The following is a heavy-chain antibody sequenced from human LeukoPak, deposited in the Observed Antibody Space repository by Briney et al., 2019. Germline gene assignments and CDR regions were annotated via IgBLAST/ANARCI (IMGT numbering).Heavy chain of an antibody. J-gene: IGHJ3*02. D-gene: IGHD3-10*01. CDR1: GGSISSSSYY. CDR2: IYYSGST. V-gene: IGHV4-39*01. CDR3: ARPPSLWFGLAPDAFDI. Sequence: SETLSLTCTVSGGSISSSSYYWGWIRQPPGKGLEWIGSIYYSGSTYYNPSLKSRVTISVDTSKNQFSLKLSSVTAADTAVYYCARPPSLWFGLAPDAFDIWGQGTMVTVSS.